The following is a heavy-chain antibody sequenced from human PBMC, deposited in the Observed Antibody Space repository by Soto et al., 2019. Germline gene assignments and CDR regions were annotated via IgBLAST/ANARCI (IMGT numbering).Heavy chain of an antibody. J-gene: IGHJ6*02. Sequence: PTLVNPAETLTLTCTVSGFSLSNARMGVSWIRQPPGKALEWLAHIFSNDEKSYSTSLKSRLTISKDTSKSQVVLTMTNMDPVDTATYYCARITMGGSYYYYGMDVWGQGTTVTVSS. CDR2: IFSNDEK. D-gene: IGHD1-26*01. V-gene: IGHV2-26*01. CDR3: ARITMGGSYYYYGMDV. CDR1: GFSLSNARMG.